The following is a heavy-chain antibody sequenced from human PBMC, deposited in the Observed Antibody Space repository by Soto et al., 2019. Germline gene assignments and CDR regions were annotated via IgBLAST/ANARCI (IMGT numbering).Heavy chain of an antibody. Sequence: SETLSLTCTVSGGSISSYYWSWSRQPPGQGLEWIGYIYYSGSTNYNPSLKSRVTISVDTSKNQFSLKLSSVTAADTAVYYCEREGDDYGALKRSFDIWGQGTMVTVSS. CDR3: EREGDDYGALKRSFDI. V-gene: IGHV4-59*01. J-gene: IGHJ3*02. CDR2: IYYSGST. CDR1: GGSISSYY. D-gene: IGHD4-17*01.